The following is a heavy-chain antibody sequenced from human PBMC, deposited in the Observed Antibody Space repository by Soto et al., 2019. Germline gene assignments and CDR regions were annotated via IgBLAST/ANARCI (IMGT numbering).Heavy chain of an antibody. CDR2: ISYDGSNK. V-gene: IGHV3-30*18. Sequence: GGSLRLSCAASGFTFSSYGMHWVRQAPGKGLEWVAVISYDGSNKYYADSVKGRFTISRDNAKNSLYLQMNSLRAEDTALYYCAKAQIPVVAATPDNWFDPWGQGTLVTVSS. CDR1: GFTFSSYG. J-gene: IGHJ5*02. CDR3: AKAQIPVVAATPDNWFDP. D-gene: IGHD2-15*01.